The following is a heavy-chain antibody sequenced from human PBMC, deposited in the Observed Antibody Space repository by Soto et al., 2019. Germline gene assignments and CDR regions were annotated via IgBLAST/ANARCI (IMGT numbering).Heavy chain of an antibody. CDR1: GYNFTTCA. CDR2: INIGNGDK. J-gene: IGHJ6*02. V-gene: IGHV1-3*04. Sequence: QFQLVQTGAEEAKPGASVTVSCPASGYNFTTCAVLWRRQAPGQRPEWKGRINIGNGDKKYSPKLQRRVTITLDTSASTDNMEQSSLKSAYAAVYYSAAGDRLYCYYPGMDVWGHESTVTV. CDR3: AAGDRLYCYYPGMDV. D-gene: IGHD3-22*01.